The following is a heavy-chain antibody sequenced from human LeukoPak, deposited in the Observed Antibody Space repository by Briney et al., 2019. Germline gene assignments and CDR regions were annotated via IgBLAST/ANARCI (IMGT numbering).Heavy chain of an antibody. CDR1: GGSISSYY. D-gene: IGHD3-3*01. Sequence: SETLSLTCTVSGGSISSYYWSWIRQPPGKGLEWIGYIYYSGSTNYNPSLKSRVTISVDTSKNQFSLKLSSVTAADTAVYYCARGAEWSPSSWFDPWGQGTLVTVSS. CDR3: ARGAEWSPSSWFDP. V-gene: IGHV4-59*12. CDR2: IYYSGST. J-gene: IGHJ5*02.